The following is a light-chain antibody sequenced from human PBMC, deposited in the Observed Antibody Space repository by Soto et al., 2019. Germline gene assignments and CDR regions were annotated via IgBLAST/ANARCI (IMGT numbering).Light chain of an antibody. CDR1: QGIISN. J-gene: IGKJ4*01. Sequence: DTVMTQSPVTLSVSPGERVTLSCRASQGIISNLAWYQQKRGQAPRVLIYGASTRATGVPDRFSGSGSGTEFTLTISSLQSEDFAVYYCQQHNNWPLTFGGGTKVEIK. V-gene: IGKV3-15*01. CDR2: GAS. CDR3: QQHNNWPLT.